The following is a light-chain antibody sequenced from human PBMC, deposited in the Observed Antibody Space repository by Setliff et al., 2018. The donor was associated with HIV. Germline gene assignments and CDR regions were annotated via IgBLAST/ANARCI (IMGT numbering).Light chain of an antibody. Sequence: QSALAQPASVSESPGQSITISCTGTNSDIGSYNLVSWYQQYPGKAPKIMIYEVNKRPSGASNRFSGSKSGNTASLTISGLQAEDEADYYCSSYAGTKGPVFGTGTKVTVL. CDR2: EVN. CDR1: NSDIGSYNL. CDR3: SSYAGTKGPV. J-gene: IGLJ1*01. V-gene: IGLV2-23*02.